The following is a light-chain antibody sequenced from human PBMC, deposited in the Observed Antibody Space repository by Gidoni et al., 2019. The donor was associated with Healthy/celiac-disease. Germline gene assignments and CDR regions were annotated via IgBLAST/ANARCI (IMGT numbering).Light chain of an antibody. Sequence: QSALTQPASAAGSPGKSITLPCTGTSSDVGGYNYVSWYQQHPGKAPKLMIYDVSNRPSGVSNRFSGSKSGNTASLTISGLQAEDEADYYCSSYTSSSTLVFGTGTKVTVL. CDR2: DVS. CDR3: SSYTSSSTLV. V-gene: IGLV2-14*03. CDR1: SSDVGGYNY. J-gene: IGLJ1*01.